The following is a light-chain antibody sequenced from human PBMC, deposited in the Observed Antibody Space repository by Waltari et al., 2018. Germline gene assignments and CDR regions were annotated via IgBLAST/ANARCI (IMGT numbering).Light chain of an antibody. CDR3: SAWDDSLVGPA. CDR2: NNN. J-gene: IGLJ2*01. V-gene: IGLV1-44*01. Sequence: QSILVQPPSASGPPGQRVTIFCPGSNSNIGTNNVNWYQQLPGTAPQLLIYNNNPRPSGGPDRFSGSMSGTSASLAISGLQSEDEAEYHCSAWDDSLVGPAFGGGTNLTVL. CDR1: NSNIGTNN.